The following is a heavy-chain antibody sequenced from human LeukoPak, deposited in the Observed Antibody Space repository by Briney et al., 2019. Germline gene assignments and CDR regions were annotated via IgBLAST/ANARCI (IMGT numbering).Heavy chain of an antibody. D-gene: IGHD1-26*01. Sequence: SGTLSLICAVSGGSISSNNWWSCVRQPPGKGLEWIGEIYHSGSTNYNPSLKSRVTISVDKSKNQFFLNLNSVTAADTAVYYCARDLYSGSFGIGYWGQGTLVTVSS. CDR2: IYHSGST. CDR1: GGSISSNNW. CDR3: ARDLYSGSFGIGY. J-gene: IGHJ4*02. V-gene: IGHV4-4*02.